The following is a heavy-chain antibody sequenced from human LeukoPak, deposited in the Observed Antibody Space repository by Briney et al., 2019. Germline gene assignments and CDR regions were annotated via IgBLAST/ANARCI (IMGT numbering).Heavy chain of an antibody. CDR1: GFTFTNYA. CDR2: IYTGGGR. J-gene: IGHJ4*02. Sequence: GGSLRLSCAASGFTFTNYAFNWVRQAPGKELEWVSVIYTGGGRYYADSVRGRFTISRDTSKNMVFLQMNSLRVEDTAVYYCARGIDYWGRGTLVTVSS. CDR3: ARGIDY. V-gene: IGHV3-53*01.